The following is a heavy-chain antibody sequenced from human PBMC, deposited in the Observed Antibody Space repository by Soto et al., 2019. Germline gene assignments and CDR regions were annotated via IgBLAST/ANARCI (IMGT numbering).Heavy chain of an antibody. CDR2: INPNSGGT. CDR3: ARGDNWNYNGYYYYGMDA. J-gene: IGHJ6*02. V-gene: IGHV1-2*02. Sequence: GXSVKVSCKDSVYSFTRYYMHWVRQAPGRGLEWMGWINPNSGGTNYAQKFQGRVTMTRDTSISTAYMELSRLRSDDTAVYYCARGDNWNYNGYYYYGMDAWGQGPTVTVSS. CDR1: VYSFTRYY. D-gene: IGHD1-7*01.